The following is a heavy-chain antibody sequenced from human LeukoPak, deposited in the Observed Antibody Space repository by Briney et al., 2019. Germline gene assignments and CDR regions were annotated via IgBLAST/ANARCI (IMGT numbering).Heavy chain of an antibody. CDR3: ARDLKNYDYVWGSYLNFDY. J-gene: IGHJ4*02. CDR1: GFTFSSYS. CDR2: ISSSSSTI. V-gene: IGHV3-48*02. Sequence: PGGSLRLSCAASGFTFSSYSMNWVHQAPGKGLEWVSYISSSSSTIYYADSVKGRFTISRDNAKNSLYLQMNSLRDEDTAVYYCARDLKNYDYVWGSYLNFDYWGQGTLVTVSS. D-gene: IGHD3-16*02.